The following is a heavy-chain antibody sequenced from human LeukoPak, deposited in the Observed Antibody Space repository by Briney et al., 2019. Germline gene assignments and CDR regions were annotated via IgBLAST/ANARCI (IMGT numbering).Heavy chain of an antibody. J-gene: IGHJ3*02. CDR2: IYYSGST. V-gene: IGHV4-59*01. D-gene: IGHD1-26*01. CDR3: ARAPRYSGSYYEICAFDI. Sequence: SETLSLTCTVSGDSLTNFYWSWIRQPPGKGLEWVGYIYYSGSTNYNPSLKSRVTISVDTSKNQFSLKLSSVTAADTAVYYCARAPRYSGSYYEICAFDIWGQGTMVTVSS. CDR1: GDSLTNFY.